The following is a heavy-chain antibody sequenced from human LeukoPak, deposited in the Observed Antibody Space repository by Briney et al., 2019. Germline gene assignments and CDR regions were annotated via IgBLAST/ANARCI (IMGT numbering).Heavy chain of an antibody. CDR2: ISAYNGNT. Sequence: ASVKVSCKASGYTFTSYGISWVRQAPGQGLEWMGWISAYNGNTNYAQKLQGRVTMTTDTSTSTAYMELRSLRSDDTAVYYCARERRWLQFGYGARYAFDIWAKGQWSPSLQ. CDR3: ARERRWLQFGYGARYAFDI. CDR1: GYTFTSYG. D-gene: IGHD5-24*01. V-gene: IGHV1-18*01. J-gene: IGHJ3*02.